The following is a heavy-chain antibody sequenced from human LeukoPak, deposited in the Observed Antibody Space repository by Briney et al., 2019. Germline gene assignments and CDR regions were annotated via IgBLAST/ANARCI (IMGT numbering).Heavy chain of an antibody. CDR2: INHSGST. CDR1: GGSFSGYY. CDR3: ARGAREGYCDY. D-gene: IGHD1-26*01. J-gene: IGHJ4*02. Sequence: SETLSLTCAVYGGSFSGYYWSWIRQPPGKGLEWIGEINHSGSTNYNPSLKSRVTISVDTSKNQFSLKLSSVTAADTAVYYCARGAREGYCDYWGQGTLVTVSS. V-gene: IGHV4-34*01.